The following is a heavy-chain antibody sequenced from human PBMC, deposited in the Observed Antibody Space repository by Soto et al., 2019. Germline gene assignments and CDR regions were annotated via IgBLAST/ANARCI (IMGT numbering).Heavy chain of an antibody. D-gene: IGHD2-2*01. J-gene: IGHJ6*02. V-gene: IGHV3-23*01. CDR2: ISGSGGST. CDR3: AKWQYQLLWRDDGYYGMDV. Sequence: GESLKISCAASGFTFSSYAMSWVRQAPGKGLEWVSAISGSGGSTYYADSVKGRFTISRDNSKNTLYLQMNSLRAEDTAVYYCAKWQYQLLWRDDGYYGMDVWGQGTTVTVSS. CDR1: GFTFSSYA.